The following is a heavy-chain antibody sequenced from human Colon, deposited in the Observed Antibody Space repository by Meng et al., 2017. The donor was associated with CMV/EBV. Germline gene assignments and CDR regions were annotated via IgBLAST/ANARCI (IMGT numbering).Heavy chain of an antibody. D-gene: IGHD3-10*02. CDR3: AKSLFGMGQVVYFDS. V-gene: IGHV3-23*01. CDR1: GFTFRPYA. J-gene: IGHJ4*02. CDR2: ISGAGSTT. Sequence: GGSLRLSCAASGFTFRPYAMGWVRQGAGKGLAWVSSISGAGSTTYYADSVKGRFTISRDNSKNTMSLQMKGLRADDTARYYCAKSLFGMGQVVYFDSWGQGALVTVSS.